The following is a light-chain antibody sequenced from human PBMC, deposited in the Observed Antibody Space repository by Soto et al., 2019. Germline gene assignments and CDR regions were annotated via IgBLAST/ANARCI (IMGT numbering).Light chain of an antibody. CDR2: EVS. Sequence: QSVLTPPASVSGSPGQSITISCTGTSTDVGGYNYVSWYQQHPGKAPKLIIYEVSNRPSGASNRFSGSKSGNTASLTISGLQAEDEADYYCSSYTSSSTYVFGTGTKVTVL. V-gene: IGLV2-14*01. CDR3: SSYTSSSTYV. CDR1: STDVGGYNY. J-gene: IGLJ1*01.